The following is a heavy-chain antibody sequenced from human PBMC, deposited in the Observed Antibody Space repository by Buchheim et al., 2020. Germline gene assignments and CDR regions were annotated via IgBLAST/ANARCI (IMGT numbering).Heavy chain of an antibody. V-gene: IGHV4-59*08. Sequence: QVQLQESGPRLVKPSETLSLTCTVSGGSINNYYWSWIRQPPGKGLEWVGYVYYTGGAHYNPSLKSRVTISLDKSKSQFSLRLSSVTAADTAVYYCARQVGFTGSSFDYFDFWGQGTL. CDR1: GGSINNYY. J-gene: IGHJ4*02. D-gene: IGHD3-10*01. CDR2: VYYTGGA. CDR3: ARQVGFTGSSFDYFDF.